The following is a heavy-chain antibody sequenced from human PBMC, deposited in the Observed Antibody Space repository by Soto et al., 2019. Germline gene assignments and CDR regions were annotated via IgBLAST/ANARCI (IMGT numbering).Heavy chain of an antibody. CDR3: ARDKSTVARGYYYYCMDV. J-gene: IGHJ6*02. Sequence: QVQLVQSGAEVKKPGASVKVSCKASGYTFTSYGISWVRQAPGQGLEWMGWISAYNGNTNYAQKLQGRVTMTTDTSTSTAYMELRSLRADDTAVYYCARDKSTVARGYYYYCMDVWGQGTTVTVSS. D-gene: IGHD4-17*01. CDR1: GYTFTSYG. V-gene: IGHV1-18*01. CDR2: ISAYNGNT.